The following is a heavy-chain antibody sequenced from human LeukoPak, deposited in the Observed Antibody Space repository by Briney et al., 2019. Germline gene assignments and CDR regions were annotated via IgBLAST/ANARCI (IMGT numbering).Heavy chain of an antibody. D-gene: IGHD3-16*01. J-gene: IGHJ3*02. V-gene: IGHV4-31*03. CDR2: IYYSGSS. CDR1: GDPISYGRYY. CDR3: ARVGGSRDPQSAFDI. Sequence: SETLSLTCTVSGDPISYGRYYWSWIRRHPGKGLEWIRNIYYSGSSFYTPSLKRRATISLDTSKSQFSLRLSSVTAADTAVYYCARVGGSRDPQSAFDIWGQGTMVTVSS.